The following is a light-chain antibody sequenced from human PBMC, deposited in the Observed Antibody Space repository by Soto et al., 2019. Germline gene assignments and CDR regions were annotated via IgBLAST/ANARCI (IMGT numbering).Light chain of an antibody. CDR2: DAS. CDR1: QEISKY. V-gene: IGKV1-33*01. J-gene: IGKJ3*01. Sequence: DIQMTQSPSSLSASVGDRVTITCQASQEISKYLNWYQQKPGKAPKLLIYDASNLETGVPSRFSGSGSGTDFTFTISSLQTEDIATYYCQQYDNFPLTFGPGTKVDIK. CDR3: QQYDNFPLT.